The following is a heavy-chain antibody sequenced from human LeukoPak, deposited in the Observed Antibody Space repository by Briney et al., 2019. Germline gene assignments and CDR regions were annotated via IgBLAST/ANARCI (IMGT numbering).Heavy chain of an antibody. J-gene: IGHJ4*02. Sequence: IPSETLSLTCAVSGVSISSCGYSWSWIRQPPGKGLDWIVYIYHSGSTYYNPSLKSRVTISVDRSKNQFSLKLSSVTAADTAVYCCAIEEHTTGAFDYWGQGTLVTVPS. CDR1: GVSISSCGYS. D-gene: IGHD4-17*01. CDR2: IYHSGST. V-gene: IGHV4-30-2*01. CDR3: AIEEHTTGAFDY.